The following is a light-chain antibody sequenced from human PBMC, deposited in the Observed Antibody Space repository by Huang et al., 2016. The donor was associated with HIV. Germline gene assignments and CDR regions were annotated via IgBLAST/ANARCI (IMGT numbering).Light chain of an antibody. CDR2: AAS. J-gene: IGKJ1*01. Sequence: DIQMTQSPPSLSASVGDRVTITCRASQTISNDLNWYQQKPGKAPKVLIYAASSLQSGVPSRFSGSGSGTDFTLTISSLQPEDFATYYCQQGYSTPLTFGQGTKVEIK. V-gene: IGKV1-39*01. CDR3: QQGYSTPLT. CDR1: QTISND.